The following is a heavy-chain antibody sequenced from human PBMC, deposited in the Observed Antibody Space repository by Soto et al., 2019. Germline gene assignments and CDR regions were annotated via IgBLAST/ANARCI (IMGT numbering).Heavy chain of an antibody. J-gene: IGHJ6*02. V-gene: IGHV3-21*01. Sequence: EVQLVESGGGLVKPGGSLRLSCAASGFTFSSYSMNWVRQAPGKGLEWVSSISSSSSYIYYADSVKGRFTISRDNAKXSXFRQMNSLRAEDAAVYYCARISDYSNYYYYYYGMDVWGQGTTVTVSS. CDR3: ARISDYSNYYYYYYGMDV. D-gene: IGHD4-4*01. CDR2: ISSSSSYI. CDR1: GFTFSSYS.